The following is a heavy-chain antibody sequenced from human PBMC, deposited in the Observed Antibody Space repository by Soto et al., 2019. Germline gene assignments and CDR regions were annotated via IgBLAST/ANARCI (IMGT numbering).Heavy chain of an antibody. D-gene: IGHD3-10*01. Sequence: SEALSLTCTVSGGSIISSSYYWGLIRHPPGKGLEWIGSIYYSGNTYYNPSLKSRVTISVDTSKKQFSPKLSSVTAADTAVYYCARHTQGGLLPFDNWGQGTLVTVSS. J-gene: IGHJ4*02. CDR3: ARHTQGGLLPFDN. CDR2: IYYSGNT. CDR1: GGSIISSSYY. V-gene: IGHV4-39*01.